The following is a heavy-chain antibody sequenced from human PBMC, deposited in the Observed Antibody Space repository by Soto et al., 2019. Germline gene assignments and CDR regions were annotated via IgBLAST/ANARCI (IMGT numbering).Heavy chain of an antibody. Sequence: GESLKISCKGSGYSFTSYWIGWVRQMPGKGLEWMGIIYPGDSDTRYSPSFQGQVTISADKSISTAYLQWSSLKASDTAMYYCARHYSSGPDNYYYYMDVWGKGTTVTVSS. V-gene: IGHV5-51*01. D-gene: IGHD6-19*01. CDR1: GYSFTSYW. J-gene: IGHJ6*03. CDR3: ARHYSSGPDNYYYYMDV. CDR2: IYPGDSDT.